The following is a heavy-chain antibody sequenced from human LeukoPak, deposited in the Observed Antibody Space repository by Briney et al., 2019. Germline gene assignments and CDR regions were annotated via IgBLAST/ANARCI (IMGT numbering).Heavy chain of an antibody. Sequence: SEALSLTCAVYGGSFSGYYWSWIRQPPGKGLEWIGEINHSGSTNYNPSLRSRVTISVDTSKNQFSLKLSSVTAADTAVYYCARAKIYDFWSGCPHMDVWGKGTTVTVSS. CDR2: INHSGST. D-gene: IGHD3-3*01. CDR3: ARAKIYDFWSGCPHMDV. V-gene: IGHV4-34*01. CDR1: GGSFSGYY. J-gene: IGHJ6*03.